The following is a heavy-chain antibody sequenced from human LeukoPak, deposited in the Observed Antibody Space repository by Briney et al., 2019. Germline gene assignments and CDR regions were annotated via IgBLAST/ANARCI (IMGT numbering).Heavy chain of an antibody. D-gene: IGHD4-11*01. CDR2: MNPNSGNT. J-gene: IGHJ5*02. CDR3: ARGYSNYVGWFDP. V-gene: IGHV1-8*03. CDR1: GYTFTSYD. Sequence: ASVKVSCKASGYTFTSYDINWVRQPTGQGLEWMGRMNPNSGNTGYAQKFQGRVTITRNTSISTAYMQLSSLRSEDTAVYYCARGYSNYVGWFDPWGQGTLVTVSS.